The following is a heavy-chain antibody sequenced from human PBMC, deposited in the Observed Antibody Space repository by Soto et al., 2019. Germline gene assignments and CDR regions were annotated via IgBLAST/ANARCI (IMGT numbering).Heavy chain of an antibody. V-gene: IGHV1-18*01. D-gene: IGHD2-8*02. CDR1: GYRFISYG. CDR2: ISPYNGDA. Sequence: ASVKVSCKASGYRFISYGITWVRQAPGQGLEWMGWISPYNGDANYAQEVLGRATMTTDTSTTTAYMELRSLRSDDTAVYFCARQHTGQALDVWGQGTTVTVSS. J-gene: IGHJ6*02. CDR3: ARQHTGQALDV.